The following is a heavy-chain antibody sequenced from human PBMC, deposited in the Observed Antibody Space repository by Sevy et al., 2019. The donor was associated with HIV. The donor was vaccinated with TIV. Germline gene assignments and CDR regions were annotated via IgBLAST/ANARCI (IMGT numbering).Heavy chain of an antibody. V-gene: IGHV3-23*01. CDR3: ARGPALRDALGGYCSSTSCFLFDY. Sequence: GGSLRLSCAASGFTFSSYAMSWVRQAPEKGLEWVSTISGSGDTTYYADSVKGRFTISRDNAKNSLYLQMNSLRAEDTAVYYCARGPALRDALGGYCSSTSCFLFDYWGQGTLVTVSS. D-gene: IGHD2-2*01. J-gene: IGHJ4*02. CDR1: GFTFSSYA. CDR2: ISGSGDTT.